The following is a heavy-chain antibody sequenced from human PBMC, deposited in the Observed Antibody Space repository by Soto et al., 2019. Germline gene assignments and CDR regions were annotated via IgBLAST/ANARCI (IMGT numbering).Heavy chain of an antibody. Sequence: SVKVSCKASGGTFSIYAISWVRQAPGQGLEWMGGIIPIFGTANYAQKFQGRVTITADESTSTAYMELSSLRSEDTAVYYCARVFPEDYGMDVWGQGTTVTVSS. CDR3: ARVFPEDYGMDV. D-gene: IGHD3-3*01. V-gene: IGHV1-69*13. CDR1: GGTFSIYA. J-gene: IGHJ6*02. CDR2: IIPIFGTA.